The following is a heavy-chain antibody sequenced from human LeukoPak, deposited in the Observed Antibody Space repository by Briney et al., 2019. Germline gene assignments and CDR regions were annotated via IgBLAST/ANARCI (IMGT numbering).Heavy chain of an antibody. CDR1: GFTFRSYS. D-gene: IGHD2-15*01. CDR2: ISSSSSTI. J-gene: IGHJ6*03. Sequence: GGSLRLSCAASGFTFRSYSMNWVRQAPGKGLEWVSYISSSSSTIYYADSVKGRFTISRDNANNSLYLQMNSLRAEDTAVYYCARGQGGHMDVWGKGTTVTVSS. CDR3: ARGQGGHMDV. V-gene: IGHV3-48*04.